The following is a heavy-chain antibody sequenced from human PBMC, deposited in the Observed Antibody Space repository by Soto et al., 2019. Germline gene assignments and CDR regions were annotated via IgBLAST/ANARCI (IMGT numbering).Heavy chain of an antibody. J-gene: IGHJ4*02. CDR2: INAGNGNT. CDR1: GYTFTSYV. D-gene: IGHD2-8*01. CDR3: ARDRCTNGVCYTRSFDY. Sequence: GASVKVSCKASGYTFTSYVIHWVRQAPGQRLEWMGWINAGNGNTKYSQKFQGRVTITRDTSASTAYMELSSLISEDTAMYYCARDRCTNGVCYTRSFDYWGQGTLVTV. V-gene: IGHV1-3*01.